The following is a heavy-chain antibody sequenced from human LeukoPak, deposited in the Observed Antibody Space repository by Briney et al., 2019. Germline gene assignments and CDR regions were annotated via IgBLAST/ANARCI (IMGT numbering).Heavy chain of an antibody. CDR1: GGSFSGYY. V-gene: IGHV4-34*01. D-gene: IGHD6-6*01. J-gene: IGHJ4*02. Sequence: SETLSLTCAVYGGSFSGYYWSWIRQPPGKGLEWIGEINHSGSTNYNPSLKSRVTISVDTSKNQFSLKLSSVTAADTAVYYCARIPHRIAARPRFDYWGQGTLVTVSS. CDR2: INHSGST. CDR3: ARIPHRIAARPRFDY.